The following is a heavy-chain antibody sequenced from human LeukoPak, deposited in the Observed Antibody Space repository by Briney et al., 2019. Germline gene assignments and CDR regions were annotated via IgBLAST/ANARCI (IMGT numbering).Heavy chain of an antibody. CDR3: ASPAAAGTLGAFDI. CDR2: IIPILGIA. Sequence: SVKVSCKASGGTFSSYATSWVRQAPGQGLEWMGRIIPILGIANYAQKFQGRVTITADKSTSTAYMELSSLRSEDTAVYYCASPAAAGTLGAFDIWGQGTMVTVSS. V-gene: IGHV1-69*04. CDR1: GGTFSSYA. D-gene: IGHD6-13*01. J-gene: IGHJ3*02.